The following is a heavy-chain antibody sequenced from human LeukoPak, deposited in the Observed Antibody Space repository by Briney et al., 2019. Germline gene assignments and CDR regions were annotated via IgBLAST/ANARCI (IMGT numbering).Heavy chain of an antibody. J-gene: IGHJ4*02. V-gene: IGHV4-34*01. CDR1: GFSLSDYY. D-gene: IGHD3-10*01. CDR3: ARHYYYASGSPFDY. Sequence: PGGSLRLSCTASGFSLSDYYMSWIRQPPGKGLEWIGEINHSGSTNYNPSLKSRVTISVDTSKNQVSLGLSSVTAADTAVYYCARHYYYASGSPFDYWGQGTLVTVSS. CDR2: INHSGST.